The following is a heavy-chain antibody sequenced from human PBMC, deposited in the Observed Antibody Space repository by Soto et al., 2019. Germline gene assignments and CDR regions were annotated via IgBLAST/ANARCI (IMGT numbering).Heavy chain of an antibody. J-gene: IGHJ4*02. D-gene: IGHD1-20*01. CDR2: IIPILGIA. CDR3: IRGNNWNASSGYFDY. Sequence: QVQLVQSGAEVKKPGSSVKVSCKASGGTFSSYTISWVRQAPGQGLEWMGRIIPILGIANYAQKFQGRVTITADKSTSTAYMELSSLRSEDTAVYYCIRGNNWNASSGYFDYWGQGTLVTVSS. CDR1: GGTFSSYT. V-gene: IGHV1-69*02.